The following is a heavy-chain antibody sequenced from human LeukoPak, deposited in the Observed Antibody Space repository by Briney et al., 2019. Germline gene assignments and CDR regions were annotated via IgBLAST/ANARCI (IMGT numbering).Heavy chain of an antibody. Sequence: SETLSLTCTVSGGSISSYYWSWIRQPPGKGLEWIGYIYYSGSTNYNPSLKSRVTISVDTSKNQFSLKLSSVTAADTAVYYCARRGAWSGFYDYWGQGTLVTVSS. V-gene: IGHV4-59*08. CDR2: IYYSGST. CDR3: ARRGAWSGFYDY. D-gene: IGHD3-3*01. CDR1: GGSISSYY. J-gene: IGHJ4*02.